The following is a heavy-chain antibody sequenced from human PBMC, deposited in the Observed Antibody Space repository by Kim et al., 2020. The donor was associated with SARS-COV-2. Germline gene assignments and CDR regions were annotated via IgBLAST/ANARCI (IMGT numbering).Heavy chain of an antibody. V-gene: IGHV1-18*01. J-gene: IGHJ4*02. Sequence: ASVKVSCKASGYTFTSYGISWVRQAPGQGLEWMGWISAYNGNTNYPRNFLARFTLPLATSTSTAYMWLRGLRFDDTAVDYFAREFTMFRGALGLWGQGTLVTVSS. D-gene: IGHD3-10*01. CDR2: ISAYNGNT. CDR3: AREFTMFRGALGL. CDR1: GYTFTSYG.